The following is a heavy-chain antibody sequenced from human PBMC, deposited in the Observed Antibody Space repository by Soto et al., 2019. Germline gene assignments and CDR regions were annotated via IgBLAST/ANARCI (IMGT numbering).Heavy chain of an antibody. D-gene: IGHD2-21*02. CDR2: IWYDGSNK. J-gene: IGHJ2*01. CDR3: AGGVVTAHSYWYFDL. CDR1: GFTFSSYG. Sequence: QVQLVESGGGVVQPGRSLRLSCAASGFTFSSYGMHWVRQAPGKGLEWVAVIWYDGSNKYYADSVKGRFTISRDNSKNTLYLQMNSLRAEDTAVYYCAGGVVTAHSYWYFDLWGRGTLVTVSS. V-gene: IGHV3-33*01.